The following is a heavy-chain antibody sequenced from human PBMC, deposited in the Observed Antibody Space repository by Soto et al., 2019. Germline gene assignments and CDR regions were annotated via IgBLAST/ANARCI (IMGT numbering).Heavy chain of an antibody. CDR2: ISGFNGKT. D-gene: IGHD3-9*01. CDR1: GYSFARYG. V-gene: IGHV1-18*01. Sequence: LQSAAELRSPGASVKVSCKTSGYSFARYGVSWVRQAPGQGLEWLGWISGFNGKTEYSQTLRDRVTLTTDTSTGTAYSELRRLKSDATAIYYCARDRNYFGPAGSNWFDLWGQGTLVTVSS. J-gene: IGHJ5*02. CDR3: ARDRNYFGPAGSNWFDL.